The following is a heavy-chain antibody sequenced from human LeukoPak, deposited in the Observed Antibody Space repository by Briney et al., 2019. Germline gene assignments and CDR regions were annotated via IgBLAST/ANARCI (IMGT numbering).Heavy chain of an antibody. CDR2: INHSGGT. CDR3: ARHRIVVVPAAISPYYFDY. D-gene: IGHD2-2*01. J-gene: IGHJ4*02. V-gene: IGHV4-34*01. CDR1: GGSFSGYY. Sequence: SETLSLTCAVYGGSFSGYYWNWIRQPPGKGLEWIGEINHSGGTNYNPSLKSRVTISVDTSKNQFSLKLSSVTAADTAVYYCARHRIVVVPAAISPYYFDYWGQGTLVTVSS.